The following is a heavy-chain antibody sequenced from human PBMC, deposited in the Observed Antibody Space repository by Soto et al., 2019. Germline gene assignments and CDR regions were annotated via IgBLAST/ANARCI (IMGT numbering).Heavy chain of an antibody. CDR2: VTATAESA. CDR3: ARGRYYDSPQDL. D-gene: IGHD3-10*01. V-gene: IGHV3-23*01. Sequence: GGSLRLSCTPFGFNFDAYAMSWVRQAPGKGLEWGSAVTATAESAYYTDSVRGRLIITRDNSDNMLYLQMSSLRVEDTAIYFCARGRYYDSPQDLWGRGTQVTVSS. J-gene: IGHJ5*02. CDR1: GFNFDAYA.